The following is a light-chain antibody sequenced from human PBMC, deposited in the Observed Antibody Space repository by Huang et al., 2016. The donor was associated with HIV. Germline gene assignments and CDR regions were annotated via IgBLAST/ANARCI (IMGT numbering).Light chain of an antibody. CDR3: QQYSSYSSWT. CDR2: KAP. J-gene: IGKJ1*01. V-gene: IGKV1-5*03. Sequence: IQMTQSPSTLSAFVGDRITITCRASQSISDWLAWLQQRTGQAPYLLIYKAPNLEDGVSSRFSGSGSGTEFTLTVNNLQPDDSATYYCQQYSSYSSWTFGQGTRVEI. CDR1: QSISDW.